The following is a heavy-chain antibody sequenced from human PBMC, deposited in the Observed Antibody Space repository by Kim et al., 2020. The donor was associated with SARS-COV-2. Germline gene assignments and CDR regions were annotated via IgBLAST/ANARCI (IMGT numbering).Heavy chain of an antibody. J-gene: IGHJ6*02. V-gene: IGHV4-59*01. CDR2: IYYSGST. Sequence: SETLSLTCTVSGGSISSYYWSWIRQPPGKGLEWIGYIYYSGSTNYNPSLKSRVTISVDTSKNQFSLNLSSVTAADTAVYYCARVGVVAVAGTRPYGMDVWGQGTTVTVSS. CDR3: ARVGVVAVAGTRPYGMDV. CDR1: GGSISSYY. D-gene: IGHD6-19*01.